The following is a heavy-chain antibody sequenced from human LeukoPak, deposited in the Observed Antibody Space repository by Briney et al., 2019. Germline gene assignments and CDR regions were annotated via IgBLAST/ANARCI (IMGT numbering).Heavy chain of an antibody. J-gene: IGHJ4*02. CDR3: AKDFEGFCGGDCYSMDF. CDR1: GFTFNNYV. D-gene: IGHD2-21*02. CDR2: ISYDGSNK. Sequence: QPGRSLRLSCAASGFTFNNYVIHWVRQAPGKGLEWVALISYDGSNKYYADSVRGRFTISRDNSKNTLYLQMNSLRPEDTAVYYCAKDFEGFCGGDCYSMDFWGQGTLATVSS. V-gene: IGHV3-30*18.